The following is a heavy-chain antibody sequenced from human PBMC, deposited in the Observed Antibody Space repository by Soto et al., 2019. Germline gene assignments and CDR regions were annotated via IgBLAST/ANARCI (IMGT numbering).Heavy chain of an antibody. Sequence: GGSLRLSCAASGFTFSSYVMTWVRQAPGKGLEWVSAISGSGGSTYYADSVKGRFTTPRDNSRNTLYLQMSSLRVEDTAIYYCAKDGTWIQIWLEYWGQGTPVTVSS. D-gene: IGHD5-18*01. CDR1: GFTFSSYV. CDR2: ISGSGGST. CDR3: AKDGTWIQIWLEY. V-gene: IGHV3-23*01. J-gene: IGHJ4*02.